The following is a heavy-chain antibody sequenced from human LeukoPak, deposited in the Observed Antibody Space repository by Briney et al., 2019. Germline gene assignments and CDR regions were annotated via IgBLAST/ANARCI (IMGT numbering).Heavy chain of an antibody. CDR1: GGTFSSYA. D-gene: IGHD6-13*01. CDR3: AREGLYSSSWYWADY. V-gene: IGHV1-18*01. J-gene: IGHJ4*02. CDR2: ISAYNGNT. Sequence: ASVKVSCKASGGTFSSYAISWVRQAPGQGLEWMGWISAYNGNTNYAQKLQGRVTMTTDTSTSTAYMELRSLRSDDTAVYYCAREGLYSSSWYWADYWGQGTLVTVSS.